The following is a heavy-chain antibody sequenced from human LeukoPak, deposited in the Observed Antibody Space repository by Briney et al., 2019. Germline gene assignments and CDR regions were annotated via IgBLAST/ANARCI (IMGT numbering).Heavy chain of an antibody. J-gene: IGHJ3*02. CDR1: GFTFSSSA. D-gene: IGHD3-10*01. Sequence: GGSLRLSCAASGFTFSSSAMSWVGQAPGKGLEWVSTISGSGGSTHYADSVKGWFTISRDNSKNTLFLQMNSLRAEDTAVYYCAKGGVLLWFGESPDAFDIWGQGTMVTVSS. CDR2: ISGSGGST. V-gene: IGHV3-23*01. CDR3: AKGGVLLWFGESPDAFDI.